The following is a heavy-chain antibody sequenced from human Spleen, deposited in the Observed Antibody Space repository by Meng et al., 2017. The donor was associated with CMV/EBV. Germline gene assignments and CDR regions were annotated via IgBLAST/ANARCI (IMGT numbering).Heavy chain of an antibody. CDR2: INHSGST. CDR1: GGSFSGYY. V-gene: IGHV4-34*01. CDR3: ASGPGYCSSTSCRDY. D-gene: IGHD2-2*01. J-gene: IGHJ4*02. Sequence: VYGGSFSGYYWSWIRQPPGKGLEWIGEINHSGSTNYNPSLKSRVTISVDTSKNQFSLKLSSVTAADTAVYYCASGPGYCSSTSCRDYWGQGTLVTVSS.